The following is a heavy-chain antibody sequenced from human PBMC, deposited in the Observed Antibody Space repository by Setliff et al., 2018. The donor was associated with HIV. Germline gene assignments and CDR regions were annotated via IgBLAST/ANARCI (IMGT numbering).Heavy chain of an antibody. J-gene: IGHJ3*02. V-gene: IGHV4-59*06. Sequence: SETLSLTCTVSGGSISSHYWTWIRQHPGKGLEWIGYIYYTGGTYYKPSLRSPVTMSVDTSKNQFSLNVTSVTAADTAVYYCARGTAERSAVRGLAIAFDIWGQGTMVTVSS. CDR1: GGSISSHY. CDR3: ARGTAERSAVRGLAIAFDI. D-gene: IGHD3-10*01. CDR2: IYYTGGT.